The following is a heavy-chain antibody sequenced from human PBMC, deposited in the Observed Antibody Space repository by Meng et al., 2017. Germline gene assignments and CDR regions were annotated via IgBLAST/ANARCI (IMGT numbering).Heavy chain of an antibody. CDR1: GFTVSSNY. V-gene: IGHV3-66*02. D-gene: IGHD3-22*01. Sequence: GESLKISCAASGFTVSSNYMSWVRQAPGKGLEWVSVIYSGGSTYYADSVKGRFTISRDNSKNTLYLQMNSLRAEDTAVYYCARASYYYDSSGYYYEYFDYWGQG. CDR3: ARASYYYDSSGYYYEYFDY. J-gene: IGHJ4*02. CDR2: IYSGGST.